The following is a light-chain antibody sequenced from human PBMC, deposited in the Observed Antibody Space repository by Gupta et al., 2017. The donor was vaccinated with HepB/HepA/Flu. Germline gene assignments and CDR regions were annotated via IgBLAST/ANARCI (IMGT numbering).Light chain of an antibody. CDR1: SLRRYF. CDR3: NSRDSSGNHYV. J-gene: IGLJ1*01. V-gene: IGLV3-19*01. CDR2: GKN. Sequence: SSALTQDPAVSVALGQTVKITCQGDSLRRYFASWFQQKPGQAPVLVIYGKNNRPSGIPDRFSGSTSGDTASVTITGDQAEEEADYYCNSRDSSGNHYVFGTGTKVTVL.